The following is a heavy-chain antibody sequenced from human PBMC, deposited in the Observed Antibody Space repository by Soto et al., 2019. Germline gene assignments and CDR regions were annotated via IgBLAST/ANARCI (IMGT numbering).Heavy chain of an antibody. Sequence: GGSLRLSCAASGFTFSSYSMNCVRQAPGKGLEWVSSISSSSSYIYYADSVKGRFTISRDNAKNSLYLQMNSLRAEDTAVYYCARDWRDYDFWSGYLDVWGQGTTVIVSS. V-gene: IGHV3-21*01. D-gene: IGHD3-3*01. CDR2: ISSSSSYI. CDR3: ARDWRDYDFWSGYLDV. J-gene: IGHJ6*02. CDR1: GFTFSSYS.